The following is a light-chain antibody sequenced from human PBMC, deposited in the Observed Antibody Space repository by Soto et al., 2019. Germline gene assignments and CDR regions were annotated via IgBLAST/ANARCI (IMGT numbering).Light chain of an antibody. J-gene: IGLJ1*01. CDR1: SSDIGAYNF. V-gene: IGLV2-11*01. CDR3: CSYAVSPVFDV. Sequence: QSALTQPRSVSGSRGQTVTISCTGSSSDIGAYNFVSWYQQFAGQAPKLLIFAVRKRPAGVPARFSASKSGNTASLTISGLEADDWADYYSCSYAVSPVFDVVVTGTKVTAL. CDR2: AVR.